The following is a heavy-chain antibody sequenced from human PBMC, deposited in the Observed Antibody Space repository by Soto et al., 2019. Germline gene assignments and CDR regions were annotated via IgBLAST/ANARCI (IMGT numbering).Heavy chain of an antibody. V-gene: IGHV3-49*03. D-gene: IGHD6-19*01. CDR3: SRAVAGPFDY. Sequence: GGSLRLSCTASGFTFGDYAVNWFRQAPGKGLEWVGFIRSKTYDVTTEYAASVKDRFIISREDSKNIAYLQMNSLKTEDTAVYYCSRAVAGPFDYWGQGXLVTVSS. J-gene: IGHJ4*02. CDR2: IRSKTYDVTT. CDR1: GFTFGDYA.